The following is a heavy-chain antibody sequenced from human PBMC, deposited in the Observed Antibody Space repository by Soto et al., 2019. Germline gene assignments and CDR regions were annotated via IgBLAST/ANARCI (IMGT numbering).Heavy chain of an antibody. V-gene: IGHV3-23*01. D-gene: IGHD3-22*01. Sequence: EVQLLESGGGLVQPGGSLRLSCAASGFTFSSYAMSWVRQAPGKGLEWVSAISGSGGSTYYADSVKGRFTISRDNSKNTLSLQMNSLRAEDTAVYYCAKDWGYDSSGYSFDYWGQGTLVTVSA. CDR2: ISGSGGST. J-gene: IGHJ4*02. CDR1: GFTFSSYA. CDR3: AKDWGYDSSGYSFDY.